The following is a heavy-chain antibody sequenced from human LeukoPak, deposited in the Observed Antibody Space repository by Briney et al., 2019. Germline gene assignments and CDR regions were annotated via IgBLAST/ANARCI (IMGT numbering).Heavy chain of an antibody. Sequence: PSETLSLTCAVYGGSFSGYYWSWIRQPPGKGLEWIGEINHSGSTNYNPSLKSRVTISVDTSKNQFSLKLSSVTAADTAVYYCARDTGNTGDYWGQGTLVTVSS. J-gene: IGHJ4*02. CDR3: ARDTGNTGDY. V-gene: IGHV4-34*01. CDR1: GGSFSGYY. D-gene: IGHD1-14*01. CDR2: INHSGST.